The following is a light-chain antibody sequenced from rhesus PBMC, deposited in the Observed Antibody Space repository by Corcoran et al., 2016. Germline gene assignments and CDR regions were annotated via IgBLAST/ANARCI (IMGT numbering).Light chain of an antibody. CDR2: YAS. V-gene: IGKV1-37*01. J-gene: IGKJ3*01. CDR3: QQYNSAPPT. CDR1: QGIIIY. Sequence: DIQMTQSPSSLSASVGDTVTITCRASQGIIIYLAWYQQKPGKAPKPLIYYASKLESGVPSRFSGSGSGTEFTFTISSLQPEDFATYYFQQYNSAPPTFGPGTKLDIK.